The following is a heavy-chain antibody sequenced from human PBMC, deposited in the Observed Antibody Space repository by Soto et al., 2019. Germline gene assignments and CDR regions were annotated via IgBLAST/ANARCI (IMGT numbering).Heavy chain of an antibody. J-gene: IGHJ4*02. V-gene: IGHV3-74*01. Sequence: GTLLPSCTVSGFTFSAYWMHWVRQVPGKGLAWVSLISDDGSTATYADSVKGRFVISRDNAKNSLYLEMNTLRVDDSGLYYCARGPRVSSTGTGAHWGRGTLVTVYS. CDR3: ARGPRVSSTGTGAH. CDR1: GFTFSAYW. D-gene: IGHD1-1*01. CDR2: ISDDGSTA.